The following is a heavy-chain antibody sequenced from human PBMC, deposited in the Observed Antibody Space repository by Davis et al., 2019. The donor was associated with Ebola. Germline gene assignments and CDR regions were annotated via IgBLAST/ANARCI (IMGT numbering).Heavy chain of an antibody. CDR1: GDSMSYQY. CDR3: ARTVSLVDFAMDV. CDR2: VYSSGST. D-gene: IGHD2-8*02. V-gene: IGHV4-4*08. J-gene: IGHJ6*02. Sequence: SETLSLTCTVSGDSMSYQYWSWIRQAPGKGLEWIGYVYSSGSTNYNPSLKSRVTISVDTSKNQFSLRLSSVTAADTAVYYCARTVSLVDFAMDVWGQGTTVTVSS.